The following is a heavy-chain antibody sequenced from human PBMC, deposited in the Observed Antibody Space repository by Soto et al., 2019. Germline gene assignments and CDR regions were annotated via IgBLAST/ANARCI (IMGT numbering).Heavy chain of an antibody. J-gene: IGHJ6*02. CDR3: ARVGVSDTAMVGYYYGMDV. CDR1: GGSISSYY. CDR2: IYYSGST. D-gene: IGHD5-18*01. Sequence: SETLSLTCTVSGGSISSYYWSWIRQPPGKGLEWIGDIYYSGSTNYNPSLKSRVTISVDTSKNQFSLKLSSVTAADTAVYYGARVGVSDTAMVGYYYGMDVWGQGTMVTVSS. V-gene: IGHV4-59*01.